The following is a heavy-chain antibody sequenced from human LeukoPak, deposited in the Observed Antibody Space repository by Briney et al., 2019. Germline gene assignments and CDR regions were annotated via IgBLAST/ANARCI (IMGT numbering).Heavy chain of an antibody. J-gene: IGHJ4*02. CDR3: ASQARAVAGTHPFDY. V-gene: IGHV1-3*01. CDR2: INAGNGNT. D-gene: IGHD6-19*01. CDR1: GYTFTSYA. Sequence: ASVKVSCKASGYTFTSYAMHWVRQAPGQRREWMGWINAGNGNTKYSQKFQGRVTITRDTSASTAYMELSSLRSEDTAVYYCASQARAVAGTHPFDYWGQGTLVTVSS.